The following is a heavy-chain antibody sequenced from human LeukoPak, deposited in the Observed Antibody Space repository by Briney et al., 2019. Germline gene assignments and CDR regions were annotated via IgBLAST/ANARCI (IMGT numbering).Heavy chain of an antibody. CDR1: GFTFSSYG. CDR3: ALIKILSGFDY. J-gene: IGHJ4*02. CDR2: ISYDGSNK. V-gene: IGHV3-30*03. Sequence: GRSLRLSCAASGFTFSSYGMHWVRQAPGKGLEWVAVISYDGSNKYYADSVKGRFTISRDNSKNTLYLQMNSLRAEDTAVYYCALIKILSGFDYWGQGTLVTVSS.